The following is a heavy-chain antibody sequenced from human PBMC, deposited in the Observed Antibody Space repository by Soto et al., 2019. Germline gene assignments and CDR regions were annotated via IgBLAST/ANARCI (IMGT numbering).Heavy chain of an antibody. Sequence: QVQLQQWGAGLLKPSETLSLTCGVYGGSFSAYYWSWIRQPPGKGLEWIGEINHGGRTNYSPSLKSRVTISVDTSQNQLSLGLTSVTAADTAVYYCARVGSGFDYWGQGTLVTVSS. CDR2: INHGGRT. D-gene: IGHD5-12*01. CDR1: GGSFSAYY. CDR3: ARVGSGFDY. J-gene: IGHJ4*02. V-gene: IGHV4-34*01.